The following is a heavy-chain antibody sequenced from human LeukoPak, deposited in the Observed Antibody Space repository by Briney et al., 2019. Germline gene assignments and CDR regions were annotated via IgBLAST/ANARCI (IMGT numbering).Heavy chain of an antibody. J-gene: IGHJ6*03. CDR1: GYTFTGYY. V-gene: IGHV1-2*06. D-gene: IGHD5-18*01. CDR3: ARGVTIQLLIYYYMDV. Sequence: GASVKVSCKASGYTFTGYYMHWVRQAPGQGLEWMGRINPNSGGTNYAQKFQGRVTMTRDTSISTACMELSRLRSDDTAVYYCARGVTIQLLIYYYMDVWGKGTTVTVSS. CDR2: INPNSGGT.